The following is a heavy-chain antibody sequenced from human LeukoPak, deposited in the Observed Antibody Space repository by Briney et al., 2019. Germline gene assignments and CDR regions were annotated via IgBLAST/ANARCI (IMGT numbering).Heavy chain of an antibody. CDR1: GFTFSSYA. CDR2: ISGSGGSI. V-gene: IGHV3-23*01. D-gene: IGHD6-19*01. CDR3: AKDRQRRQWLVADY. J-gene: IGHJ4*02. Sequence: GGSLRLSCAASGFTFSSYAMSWVRQAPGKGLEWVSAISGSGGSIYYADSVKGRFTISRDNSKNTLYLQMNSLRAEDTAVYYCAKDRQRRQWLVADYWGQGTLVTVSS.